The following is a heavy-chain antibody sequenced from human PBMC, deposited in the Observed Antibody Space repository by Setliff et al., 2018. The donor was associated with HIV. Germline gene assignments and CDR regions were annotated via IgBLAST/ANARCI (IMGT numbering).Heavy chain of an antibody. Sequence: SETLSLTCAVYGGSFSGYYWTWIRQSPGKGLEWIGEIDHGGTTSYNPSLKSRVTISVDTSKNQFSLNLNSVTAADTAVYYCARTIESLSADYWGQGTLVTVSS. CDR3: ARTIESLSADY. CDR2: IDHGGTT. CDR1: GGSFSGYY. J-gene: IGHJ4*02. V-gene: IGHV4-34*01. D-gene: IGHD1-26*01.